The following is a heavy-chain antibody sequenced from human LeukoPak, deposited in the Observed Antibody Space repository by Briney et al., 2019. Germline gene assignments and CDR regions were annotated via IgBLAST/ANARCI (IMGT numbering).Heavy chain of an antibody. J-gene: IGHJ4*02. Sequence: SVKVSCKASGGTFSSYAISWVRQAPGQGLEWMGGIIPIFGTANYAQKLQGRVTMTTDTSTSTAYMELRSLRSDDTAVYYCARCCGPASTYMTGIAAAGADYWGQGTLVTVSS. CDR2: IIPIFGTA. CDR1: GGTFSSYA. V-gene: IGHV1-69*05. D-gene: IGHD6-13*01. CDR3: ARCCGPASTYMTGIAAAGADY.